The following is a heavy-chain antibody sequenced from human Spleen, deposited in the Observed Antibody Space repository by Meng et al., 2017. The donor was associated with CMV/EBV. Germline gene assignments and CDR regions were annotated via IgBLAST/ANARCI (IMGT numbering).Heavy chain of an antibody. V-gene: IGHV3-21*01. D-gene: IGHD6-13*01. Sequence: GESLKISCAASGFTFSSYSMNWVRQAPGKGLEWVSSISSSSSSYIYYADSVKGRFTISRDNAKNSLYLQMNSLRAEDTAVYYCARQLQQQLRKFANDYWGQGTLVTVSS. CDR2: ISSSSSSYI. CDR3: ARQLQQQLRKFANDY. CDR1: GFTFSSYS. J-gene: IGHJ4*02.